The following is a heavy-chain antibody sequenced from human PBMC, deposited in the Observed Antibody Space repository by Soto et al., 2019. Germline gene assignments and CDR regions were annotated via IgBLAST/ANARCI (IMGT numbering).Heavy chain of an antibody. CDR2: ISGSGGST. CDR3: ATDFQGAYYYYYYGMDV. CDR1: GFPFSSYA. V-gene: IGHV3-23*01. D-gene: IGHD3-16*01. Sequence: GGSLRLCCAVSGFPFSSYAMSWFRHGPGKGLDWVSAISGSGGSTYYADSVKGRFTTSRENSKNTLYLQMNSLRADAKAVYYCATDFQGAYYYYYYGMDVWGQGTPVTVSS. J-gene: IGHJ6*02.